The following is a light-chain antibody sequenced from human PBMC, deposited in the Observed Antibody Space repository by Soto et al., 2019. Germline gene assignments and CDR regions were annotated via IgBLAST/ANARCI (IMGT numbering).Light chain of an antibody. CDR2: DVS. CDR1: SSDVGGYNY. V-gene: IGLV2-11*01. CDR3: CSYAGSYVV. J-gene: IGLJ2*01. Sequence: QSALTQPRSVSGSPGQSVTISCTGTSSDVGGYNYVSWYQQHPGKAPKLMIYDVSKRPSGVPDRFSGSKSGNTASLTISGLQAEDEADYYCCSYAGSYVVFGGGTTVPVL.